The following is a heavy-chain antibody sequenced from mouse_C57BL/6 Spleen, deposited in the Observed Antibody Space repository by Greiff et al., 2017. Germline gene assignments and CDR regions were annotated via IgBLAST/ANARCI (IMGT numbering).Heavy chain of an antibody. V-gene: IGHV1-59*01. CDR3: ASTSLLRSFAY. Sequence: VQLQQPGAELVRPGTSVKLSCKASGYTFTSYWMHWVKQRPGQGLEWIGVIDPSDSYTNYNQKFKGKATLTVDTSSSTAYMQLSSLTSEDSAVYYCASTSLLRSFAYWGQGTLVTVSA. D-gene: IGHD1-1*01. CDR1: GYTFTSYW. J-gene: IGHJ3*01. CDR2: IDPSDSYT.